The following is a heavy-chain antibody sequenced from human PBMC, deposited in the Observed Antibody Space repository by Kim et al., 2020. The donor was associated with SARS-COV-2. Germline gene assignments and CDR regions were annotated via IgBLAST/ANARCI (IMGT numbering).Heavy chain of an antibody. CDR2: IKSKTDGGTT. J-gene: IGHJ5*02. D-gene: IGHD6-19*01. V-gene: IGHV3-15*01. CDR3: TTRIAVAGTWFDP. CDR1: GFTFSNAW. Sequence: GGSLRLSCAASGFTFSNAWMSWVRQAPGKGLEWVGRIKSKTDGGTTDYAAPVKGRFTISRDDSKNTLYLQMNSLKTEDTAVYYCTTRIAVAGTWFDPWGQGTLVTVSS.